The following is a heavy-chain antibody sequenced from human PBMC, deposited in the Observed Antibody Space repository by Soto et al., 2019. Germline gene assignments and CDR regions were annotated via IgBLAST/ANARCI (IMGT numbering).Heavy chain of an antibody. CDR2: IFSNDEK. J-gene: IGHJ4*02. D-gene: IGHD2-15*01. CDR1: GFSLSNARMG. CDR3: ARIPAGGIPDY. V-gene: IGHV2-26*01. Sequence: SGPTLVNPTETLTLTYTVSGFSLSNARMGVSWIRQPPGKALEWLAHIFSNDEKSYSTSLKSRLTISKDTSKSQVVLTMTNMDPVDTATYYGARIPAGGIPDYWGQGTLVTVSS.